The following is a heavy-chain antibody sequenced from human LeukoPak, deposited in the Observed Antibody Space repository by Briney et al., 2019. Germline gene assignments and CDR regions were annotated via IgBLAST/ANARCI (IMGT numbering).Heavy chain of an antibody. CDR2: MTGSGTRI. J-gene: IGHJ4*02. Sequence: PGGSLRLSCAASGFTFSSYVMSWVRQAPGKGLEWVSSMTGSGTRIYYADSVKGRFTISRDNSKNTLYLRMSSLRAEDTAVYYCAKTVWDQTDFWGQGTLVTVSS. CDR1: GFTFSSYV. D-gene: IGHD3-16*01. V-gene: IGHV3-23*01. CDR3: AKTVWDQTDF.